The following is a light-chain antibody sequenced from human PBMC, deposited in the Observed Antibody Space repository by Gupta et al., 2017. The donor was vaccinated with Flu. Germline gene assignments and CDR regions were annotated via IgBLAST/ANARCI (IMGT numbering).Light chain of an antibody. CDR2: GNS. J-gene: IGLJ1*01. CDR1: SSNIGAGYD. V-gene: IGLV1-40*01. Sequence: QSVLTQPHSVSGAPAHRVTITCTGVSSNIGAGYDLHWYQQLPGTAPKLVIYGNSNRPSGVPDRFSGSKSATSASLAITGLKAEDEADFYCQSYDDSLIAYVFGTGTKVTVL. CDR3: QSYDDSLIAYV.